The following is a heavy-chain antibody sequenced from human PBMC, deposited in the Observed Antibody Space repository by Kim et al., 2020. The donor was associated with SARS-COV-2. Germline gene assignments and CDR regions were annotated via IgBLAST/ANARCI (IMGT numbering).Heavy chain of an antibody. CDR3: ATNGRDYCSGGSCYSRYYYYGMDV. D-gene: IGHD2-15*01. CDR2: FDPEDGET. Sequence: ASVKVSCKVSGYTLTELSMHWVRQAPGKGLEWMGGFDPEDGETIYAQKFQGRVTMTEDTSTDTAYMELSSLRSEDTAVYYCATNGRDYCSGGSCYSRYYYYGMDVWGQGTTVTVSS. J-gene: IGHJ6*02. CDR1: GYTLTELS. V-gene: IGHV1-24*01.